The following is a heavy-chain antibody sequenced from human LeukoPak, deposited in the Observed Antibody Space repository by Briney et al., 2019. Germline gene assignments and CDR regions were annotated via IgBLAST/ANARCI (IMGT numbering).Heavy chain of an antibody. V-gene: IGHV3-23*01. CDR3: AKEYSSSSRSYYMDV. CDR1: GFTFSSYA. Sequence: GGSLRLSCAASGFTFSSYAMSWVRQAPGKGLEWVPAISGSGGSTYYADSVKGRFTISRDNSKNTLYLQMNSLRAEDTAVYYCAKEYSSSSRSYYMDVWGKGTTVTVSS. J-gene: IGHJ6*03. D-gene: IGHD6-6*01. CDR2: ISGSGGST.